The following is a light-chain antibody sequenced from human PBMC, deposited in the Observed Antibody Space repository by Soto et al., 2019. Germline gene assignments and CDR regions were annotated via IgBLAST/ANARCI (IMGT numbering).Light chain of an antibody. CDR1: QDVRNY. J-gene: IGKJ5*01. CDR2: DAS. CDR3: QQFINVPIT. Sequence: EIQMTQSPSSLSASVGDRVTITCQASQDVRNYLNWYQHRPGKAPKLLIYDASNLQTGVSSRFSGSGSGTDFTFNISRLQPEDIATYYCQQFINVPITFGQGTRLEIK. V-gene: IGKV1-33*01.